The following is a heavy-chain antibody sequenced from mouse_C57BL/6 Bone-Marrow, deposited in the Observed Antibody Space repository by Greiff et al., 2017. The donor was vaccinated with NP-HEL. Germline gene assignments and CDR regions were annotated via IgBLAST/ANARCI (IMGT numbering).Heavy chain of an antibody. Sequence: EVQLQESGAELVRPGASVKLSCTASGFNIKDDYMHWVKQRPEQGLEWIGWIDPENGDTEYASKFQGKATITADTSSNTAYLQLSSLTSEDTAVYYCTTLGRDDWGQGTTLTVSS. V-gene: IGHV14-4*01. CDR3: TTLGRDD. CDR1: GFNIKDDY. J-gene: IGHJ2*01. D-gene: IGHD4-1*01. CDR2: IDPENGDT.